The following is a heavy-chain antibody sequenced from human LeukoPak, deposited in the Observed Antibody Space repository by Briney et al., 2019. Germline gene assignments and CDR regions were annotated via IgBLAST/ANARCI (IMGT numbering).Heavy chain of an antibody. CDR1: GFTFDDYA. Sequence: GGSLRLSCAASGFTFDDYAMHWVRQAPGKGLEWVSGISWNSGSIGYADSVKGRFTISRDNAKNSLYLQMNSLRAEDTALYYCARGYGSSRGWYWGQGTLVTVSS. CDR2: ISWNSGSI. CDR3: ARGYGSSRGWY. J-gene: IGHJ4*02. D-gene: IGHD3-10*01. V-gene: IGHV3-9*01.